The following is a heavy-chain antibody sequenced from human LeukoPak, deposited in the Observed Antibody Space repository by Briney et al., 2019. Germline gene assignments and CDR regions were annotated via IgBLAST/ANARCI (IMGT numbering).Heavy chain of an antibody. V-gene: IGHV4-4*07. J-gene: IGHJ5*02. CDR3: ARDSQKYYDFWSGYLGWLDP. Sequence: KPSETLSLTCTVSGGSISSYYWSWIRQPAGKGLEWIGRIYTSGSTNYNPSLKSRVTMSVDTSKNQFSLKLSSVTAADTAVYYCARDSQKYYDFWSGYLGWLDPWGQGTLVTVSS. D-gene: IGHD3-3*01. CDR1: GGSISSYY. CDR2: IYTSGST.